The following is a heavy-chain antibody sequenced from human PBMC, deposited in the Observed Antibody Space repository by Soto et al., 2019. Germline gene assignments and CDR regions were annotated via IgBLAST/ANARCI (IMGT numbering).Heavy chain of an antibody. D-gene: IGHD6-19*01. J-gene: IGHJ3*02. Sequence: KIAFNVAGGTFSSYAISWVREAPGQGLECMGGIIPIFGTANYAQKFQGRVTITADKSTSTAYMELSSLRSEDTALYYCARGGSGWYRDAFDIWGHGTMVTVSS. CDR2: IIPIFGTA. V-gene: IGHV1-69*06. CDR3: ARGGSGWYRDAFDI. CDR1: GGTFSSYA.